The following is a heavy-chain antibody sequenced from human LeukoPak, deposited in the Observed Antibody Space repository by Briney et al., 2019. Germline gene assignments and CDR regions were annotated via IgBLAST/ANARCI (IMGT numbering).Heavy chain of an antibody. CDR3: TRHPGATPLGNAFDI. D-gene: IGHD1-26*01. CDR1: GGSISSYY. J-gene: IGHJ3*02. Sequence: SETLSLTCTVSGGSISSYYWSWIRQPPGKGLEWIGYIYYSGSTNYNPSLKSRVTISVDTSKNQFSLKLSSVTAADTAVYYCTRHPGATPLGNAFDIWGQGTMVIVSS. CDR2: IYYSGST. V-gene: IGHV4-59*08.